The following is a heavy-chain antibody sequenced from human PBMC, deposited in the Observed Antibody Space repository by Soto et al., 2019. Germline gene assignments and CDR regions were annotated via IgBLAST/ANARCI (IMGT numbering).Heavy chain of an antibody. CDR2: IIPILGIA. Sequence: QVQLVQSGAGVKKPGSSVTVSCKASGGTFSSYTISWVRQAPGQGLEWMGRIIPILGIANYAQKFQGRVTITADKSTSTAYMELSSLRSEDTAVYYCARSGITIRSGSYYSDYWGQGTLVTVSS. J-gene: IGHJ4*02. D-gene: IGHD3-10*01. V-gene: IGHV1-69*02. CDR1: GGTFSSYT. CDR3: ARSGITIRSGSYYSDY.